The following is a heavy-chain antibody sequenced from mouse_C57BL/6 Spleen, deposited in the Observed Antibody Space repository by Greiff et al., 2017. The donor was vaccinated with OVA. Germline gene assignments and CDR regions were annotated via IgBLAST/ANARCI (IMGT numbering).Heavy chain of an antibody. J-gene: IGHJ1*03. CDR1: GYAFSSSW. CDR2: IYPGDGDT. V-gene: IGHV1-82*01. D-gene: IGHD1-1*01. CDR3: ARPGSSYWYFDV. Sequence: VQLQQSGPELVKPGASVKISCKASGYAFSSSWMNWVKQRPGKGLEGIGRIYPGDGDTNYNGKFKGKATLTADKSSSTAYMQLSSLTSEDSAVYFCARPGSSYWYFDVWGTGTTVTVSS.